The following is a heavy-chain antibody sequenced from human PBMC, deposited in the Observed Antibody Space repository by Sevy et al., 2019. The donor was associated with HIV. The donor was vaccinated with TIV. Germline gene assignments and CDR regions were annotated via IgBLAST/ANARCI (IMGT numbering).Heavy chain of an antibody. CDR3: AKDITVIVGDAFDV. D-gene: IGHD3-22*01. CDR1: GFTFSLYA. J-gene: IGHJ3*01. CDR2: LGGSGGST. Sequence: GGSLRLSCAASGFTFSLYAMTWVRQAPGKGLEWVSALGGSGGSTFYADSVKGRFTISRDNSKNTLYLQMNSLRAEDTAVYYCAKDITVIVGDAFDVWGLGTMVTVSS. V-gene: IGHV3-23*01.